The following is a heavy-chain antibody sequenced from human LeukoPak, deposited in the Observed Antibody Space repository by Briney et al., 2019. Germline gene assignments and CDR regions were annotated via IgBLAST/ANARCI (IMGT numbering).Heavy chain of an antibody. J-gene: IGHJ3*02. CDR2: ISYDGSNK. D-gene: IGHD3-10*01. CDR3: AKGSPYYYGSGSLGAFDI. Sequence: GGSLRLSCAASGFTFSSYAMSWVRQAPGKGLEWVAVISYDGSNKYYADSVKGRFTISRDNSKNTLYLQMNSLRAEDTAVYYCAKGSPYYYGSGSLGAFDIWGQGTMVTVSS. V-gene: IGHV3-30*18. CDR1: GFTFSSYA.